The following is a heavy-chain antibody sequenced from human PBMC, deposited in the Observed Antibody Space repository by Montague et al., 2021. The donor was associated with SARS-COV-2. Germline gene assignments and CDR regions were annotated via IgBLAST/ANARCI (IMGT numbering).Heavy chain of an antibody. J-gene: IGHJ4*02. CDR1: GGSISSSSYY. CDR2: IYYSGST. Sequence: SETLSLTCTVSGGSISSSSYYWGWIRQPPGKGLEWIGSIYYSGSTHYNPSLKSRVTISVDTSKNQFSLKLSPVTAADTAVYYCARPPGGLLWFGEFDYWGQGTLVTVSS. D-gene: IGHD3-10*01. CDR3: ARPPGGLLWFGEFDY. V-gene: IGHV4-39*01.